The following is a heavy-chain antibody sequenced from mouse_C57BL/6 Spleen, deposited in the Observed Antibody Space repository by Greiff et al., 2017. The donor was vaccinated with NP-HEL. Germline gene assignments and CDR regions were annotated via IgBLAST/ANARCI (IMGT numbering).Heavy chain of an antibody. Sequence: QVQLQQSGAELVRPGASVKLSCKASGYTFTDYYINWVKQRPGQGLEWIARIYPGSGNTYYNEKFKGKATLTAEKSSSTAYMQLSSLTSEDSAVYFCLYYFDYWGQGTTLTVSS. CDR1: GYTFTDYY. J-gene: IGHJ2*01. CDR2: IYPGSGNT. V-gene: IGHV1-76*01. CDR3: LYYFDY.